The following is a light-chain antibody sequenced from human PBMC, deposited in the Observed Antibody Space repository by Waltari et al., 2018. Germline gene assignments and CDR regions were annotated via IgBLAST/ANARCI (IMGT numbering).Light chain of an antibody. CDR2: DVN. CDR3: CSYAGTYTVYV. CDR1: SRDAATSTY. Sequence: QSALTQPRSVSGSPGQSVPLSCTGTSRDAATSTYVSWYQQHPGKAPKLIMFDVNRWPSGVPDRFSGSKSGNTASLTISGLHADDEADYYCCSYAGTYTVYVFGSGTKVTVL. J-gene: IGLJ1*01. V-gene: IGLV2-11*01.